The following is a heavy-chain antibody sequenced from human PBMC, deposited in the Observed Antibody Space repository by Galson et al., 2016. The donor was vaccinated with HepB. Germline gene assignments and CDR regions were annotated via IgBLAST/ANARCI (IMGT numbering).Heavy chain of an antibody. Sequence: SLRLSCAASGFTFSSNAMSWVRPAPGKGLEWVSSISGNGGTTNYADSVKGRITISRDNSKNTLHLQMNSLRHEDTAVYYCAKDREYWTYLSMAAAGTGRYYYYAMDVWGPGTTVTVSS. CDR3: AKDREYWTYLSMAAAGTGRYYYYAMDV. V-gene: IGHV3-23*01. CDR2: ISGNGGTT. J-gene: IGHJ6*02. D-gene: IGHD6-13*01. CDR1: GFTFSSNA.